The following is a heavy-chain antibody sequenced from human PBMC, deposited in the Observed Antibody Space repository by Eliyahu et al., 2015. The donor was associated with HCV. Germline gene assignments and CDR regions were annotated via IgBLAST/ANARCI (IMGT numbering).Heavy chain of an antibody. CDR1: GGSFSGYY. CDR2: INHSGST. Sequence: QVQLQQWGAGLLKPSETLSLTCAVYGGSFSGYYXSWXRQPPGKGLEWIGEINHSGSTNYNPSXKSRVTISVDTSKNQFSLKLSSVTAADTAVYYCARRRRITMVRGVRDWFDPWGQGTLVTVSS. V-gene: IGHV4-34*01. J-gene: IGHJ5*02. D-gene: IGHD3-10*01. CDR3: ARRRRITMVRGVRDWFDP.